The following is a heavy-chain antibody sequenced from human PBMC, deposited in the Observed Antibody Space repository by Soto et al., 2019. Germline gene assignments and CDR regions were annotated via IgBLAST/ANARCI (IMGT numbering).Heavy chain of an antibody. CDR3: AKANSGSYYYYYRDV. CDR2: ISWDGGST. J-gene: IGHJ6*03. D-gene: IGHD1-26*01. V-gene: IGHV3-43*01. Sequence: GGSLRLSCAASGFTFDDYTMHWVRQAPGKGLEWVSLISWDGGSTYYADSVKGRFTISRDNSKNSLYLQMNSLRTEDTAVYYCAKANSGSYYYYYRDVWGKGTTVTVSS. CDR1: GFTFDDYT.